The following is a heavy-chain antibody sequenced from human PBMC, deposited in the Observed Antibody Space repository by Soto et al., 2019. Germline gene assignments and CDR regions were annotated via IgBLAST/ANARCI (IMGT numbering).Heavy chain of an antibody. V-gene: IGHV4-59*08. CDR3: ARPAAVVAADAFDI. J-gene: IGHJ3*02. Sequence: SETLSLTCTVFGGSISSYYWSWIRQPPGKGLEWIGYIYYSGSTNYNPSLKSRVTISVDTSKNQFSLKLNSVTAADTAVYYCARPAAVVAADAFDIWGQGTMVTVSS. CDR2: IYYSGST. D-gene: IGHD2-15*01. CDR1: GGSISSYY.